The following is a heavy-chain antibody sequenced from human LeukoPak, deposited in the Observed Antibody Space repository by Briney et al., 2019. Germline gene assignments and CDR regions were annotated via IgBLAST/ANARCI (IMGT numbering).Heavy chain of an antibody. Sequence: TGGSLRLSCAASGFTFSSYAMSWVRQAPGKGLEWVSAISGSGGSTHYADSVKGRFTISRDNSKNTLYLQMSSLKAEDTAVYYCAKETASGYGAFDIWGQGTMVTVSS. V-gene: IGHV3-23*01. J-gene: IGHJ3*02. CDR2: ISGSGGST. CDR1: GFTFSSYA. D-gene: IGHD3-22*01. CDR3: AKETASGYGAFDI.